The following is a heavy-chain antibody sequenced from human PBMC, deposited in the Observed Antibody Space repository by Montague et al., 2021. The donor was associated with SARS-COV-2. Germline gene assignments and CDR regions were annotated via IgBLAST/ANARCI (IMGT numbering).Heavy chain of an antibody. D-gene: IGHD1-14*01. CDR1: GFIVSSNY. Sequence: SRRISCVASGFIVSSNYMSWVRQAPGKGLEWVSVIYSGGSTYYADSVKGRFTISRDNSKNTLYLQMNSLRAEDTAVYYCAREALPPGSFDYGGQGTLVTVSS. J-gene: IGHJ4*02. CDR2: IYSGGST. CDR3: AREALPPGSFDY. V-gene: IGHV3-53*05.